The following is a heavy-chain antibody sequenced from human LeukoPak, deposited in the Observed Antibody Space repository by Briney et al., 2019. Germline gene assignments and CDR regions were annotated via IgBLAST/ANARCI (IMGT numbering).Heavy chain of an antibody. J-gene: IGHJ6*02. V-gene: IGHV3-49*04. CDR1: GFTFGDYT. D-gene: IGHD4-11*01. CDR3: TRDRPSYSHYVGDYGMDV. CDR2: IIGKAYGVTT. Sequence: GRSLRLSCSGSGFTFGDYTLTWVRQAPGKGLEWVSFIIGKAYGVTTEYPASVKVRFTLSRDDSNSVAYLQMNSLKTEDPGVYFGTRDRPSYSHYVGDYGMDVWGQGTAVTVSS.